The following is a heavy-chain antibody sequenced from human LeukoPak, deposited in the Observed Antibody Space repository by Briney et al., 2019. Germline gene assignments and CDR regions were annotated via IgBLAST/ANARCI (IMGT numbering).Heavy chain of an antibody. V-gene: IGHV1-8*01. CDR2: MNPNSGNT. Sequence: ASVKVSCKASGYTFTSYDINWVRQAPGQGLEWMGWMNPNSGNTGCAQKFQGRVTMTRNTSISTAYMELSSLRSEDTAVYYCARGFRRVRVVLMVYARAHNWFDPWGQGTLVTVSS. CDR1: GYTFTSYD. J-gene: IGHJ5*02. D-gene: IGHD2-8*01. CDR3: ARGFRRVRVVLMVYARAHNWFDP.